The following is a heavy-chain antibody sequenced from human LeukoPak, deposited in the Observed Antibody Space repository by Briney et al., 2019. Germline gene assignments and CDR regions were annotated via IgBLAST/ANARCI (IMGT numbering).Heavy chain of an antibody. J-gene: IGHJ5*02. Sequence: GGSLRLSCAASGFTFSSYAMSWVRQAPGKGLEWVSAISGSGGSTYYADSVKGRFTISRDNSKNTLYLQMNSLRAEDTAVYYCAREDCSSTSCSEGGDWFDPWGQGTLVTVSS. V-gene: IGHV3-23*01. CDR1: GFTFSSYA. CDR2: ISGSGGST. D-gene: IGHD2-2*01. CDR3: AREDCSSTSCSEGGDWFDP.